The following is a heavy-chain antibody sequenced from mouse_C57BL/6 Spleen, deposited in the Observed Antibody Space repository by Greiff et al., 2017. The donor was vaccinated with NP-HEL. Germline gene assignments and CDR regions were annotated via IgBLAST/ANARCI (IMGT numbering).Heavy chain of an antibody. V-gene: IGHV5-16*01. CDR1: GFTFSDYY. D-gene: IGHD2-4*01. Sequence: EVKLMESEGGLVQPGSSMKLSCTASGFTFSDYYMAWVRQVPEKGLEWVANINYDGSSTYYLDSLKSRFIISRDNAKNILYLQMSSLKSEDTATYYCAREDYDYEGYYAMDYWGQGTSVTVSS. CDR2: INYDGSST. CDR3: AREDYDYEGYYAMDY. J-gene: IGHJ4*01.